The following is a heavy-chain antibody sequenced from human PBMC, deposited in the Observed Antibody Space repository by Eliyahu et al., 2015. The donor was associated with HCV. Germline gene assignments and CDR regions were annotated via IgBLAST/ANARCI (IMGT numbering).Heavy chain of an antibody. CDR2: VKSKSDGGTT. Sequence: EMQLVESGGDLVKPGGSLRLSCTASGFTFNNAWMTWVRQDPGKGXEWVGRVKSKSDGGTTDYGAPVKGRFTISRDDSKNTLYLQMNSLKTEDTGVYYCTIDSGGSGYSTFDYWGQGTLVTVSP. J-gene: IGHJ4*02. CDR1: GFTFNNAW. D-gene: IGHD3-3*01. V-gene: IGHV3-15*01. CDR3: TIDSGGSGYSTFDY.